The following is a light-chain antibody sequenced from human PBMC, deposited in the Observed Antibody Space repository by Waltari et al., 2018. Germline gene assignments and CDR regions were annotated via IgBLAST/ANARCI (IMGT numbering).Light chain of an antibody. CDR1: QGIGSR. J-gene: IGKJ5*01. CDR2: GTS. Sequence: DIQMTQSPSSVSASVGDRVTITCRASQGIGSRLVWYQQKPGEAPKLLIYGTSTLKSGVPSRFSGSGSGTDFTLTISSLQPEDCATYYCQQANSFPRNFGQGTRVDIK. V-gene: IGKV1-12*01. CDR3: QQANSFPRN.